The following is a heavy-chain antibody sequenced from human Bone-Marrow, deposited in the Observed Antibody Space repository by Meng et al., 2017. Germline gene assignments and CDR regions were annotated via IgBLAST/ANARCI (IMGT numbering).Heavy chain of an antibody. CDR3: ARERYSSGWYNY. J-gene: IGHJ4*01. CDR2: IKQDGCEK. D-gene: IGHD6-19*01. V-gene: IGHV3-7*01. Sequence: GGSLRLSCAASGFTFSSYGMSWVRQAPGKGLEWVANIKQDGCEKYYVDSVKGRFTISRDNAKNSLYLQMNSLRAEDTAVYYCARERYSSGWYNYWGHGTLVTVSS. CDR1: GFTFSSYG.